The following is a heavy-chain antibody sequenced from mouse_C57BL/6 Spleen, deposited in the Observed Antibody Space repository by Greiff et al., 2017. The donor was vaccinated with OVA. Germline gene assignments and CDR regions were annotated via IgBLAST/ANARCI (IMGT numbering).Heavy chain of an antibody. CDR3: ARGDYYGSSLDAMDY. V-gene: IGHV3-6*01. CDR1: GYSITSGYY. CDR2: ISYDGSN. D-gene: IGHD1-1*01. J-gene: IGHJ4*01. Sequence: ESGPGLVKPSQSLSLTCSVTGYSITSGYYWNWIRQFPGNKLEWMGYISYDGSNNYNPSLKNRISITRDTSKNQFFLKLNSVTTEDTATYYCARGDYYGSSLDAMDYWGQGTSVTVSS.